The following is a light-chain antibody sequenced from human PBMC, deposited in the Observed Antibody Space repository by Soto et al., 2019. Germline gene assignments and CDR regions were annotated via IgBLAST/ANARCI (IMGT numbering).Light chain of an antibody. CDR3: MQGIRWPPLYT. V-gene: IGKV2-30*01. CDR1: PGFVYSGGETY. CDR2: KVS. Sequence: TQSPLSLPVTLGQPASISCRTSPGFVYSGGETYLSWFHQRPGQSPRRLIYKVSNRDSGVPDRFSGSVSGSDFTLQISRVEAEDIGVYYCMQGIRWPPLYTFGQGTKLDI. J-gene: IGKJ2*01.